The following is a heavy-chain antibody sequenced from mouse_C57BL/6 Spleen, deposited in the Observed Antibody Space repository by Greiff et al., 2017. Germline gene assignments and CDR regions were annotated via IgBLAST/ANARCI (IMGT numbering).Heavy chain of an antibody. CDR2: IYPGSGST. D-gene: IGHD1-1*01. CDR3: ASTTVVATRAWFAY. V-gene: IGHV1-55*01. Sequence: QVQLQQSGAELVKPGASVKMSCKASGYTFTSYWITWVKQRPGQGLEWIGDIYPGSGSTNYNEKFKSKATLTVDTSSSTAYMQLSSLTSEDSAVYYCASTTVVATRAWFAYWGQGTLVTVSA. CDR1: GYTFTSYW. J-gene: IGHJ3*01.